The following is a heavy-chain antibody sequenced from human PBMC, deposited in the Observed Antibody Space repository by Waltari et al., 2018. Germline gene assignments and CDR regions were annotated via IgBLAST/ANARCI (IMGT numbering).Heavy chain of an antibody. D-gene: IGHD6-13*01. CDR1: GFTFSSYW. Sequence: VKLVESGGGLVQPGGSLRLSCAASGFTFSSYWMSWVRQAPGKGLEWIGYIYYSGSTNYNPSLNSRVTISGDTSKNQFSLKLSSVTAADTAVYYCAGSANSSSWYPWGQGTLFTVSS. CDR2: IYYSGST. V-gene: IGHV4-59*01. J-gene: IGHJ4*02. CDR3: AGSANSSSWYP.